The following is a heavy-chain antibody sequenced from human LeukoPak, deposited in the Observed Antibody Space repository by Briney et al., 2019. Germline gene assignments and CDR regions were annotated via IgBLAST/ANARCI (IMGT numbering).Heavy chain of an antibody. CDR1: GFIFSGSG. CDR3: AREPRSNYFFDY. Sequence: PGGSLRLSCAASGFIFSGSGMHWVRQAPGKGLAWVAFIRFDGSKKHYTDSVKGRFTISRDNAKNSLYLQMNSLRAEDTAVYYCAREPRSNYFFDYWGQGTLVTVSS. V-gene: IGHV3-30*02. D-gene: IGHD1-1*01. J-gene: IGHJ4*02. CDR2: IRFDGSKK.